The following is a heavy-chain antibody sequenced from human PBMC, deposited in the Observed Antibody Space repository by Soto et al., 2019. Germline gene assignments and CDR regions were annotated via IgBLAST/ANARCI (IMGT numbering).Heavy chain of an antibody. CDR3: AREEGRADIVLVPAAPTMAY. J-gene: IGHJ4*02. CDR2: IWYDGSNK. Sequence: PGGSLRLSCAASGFTFSSYGMHWVRQAPGKGLEWVAVIWYDGSNKYYADSVKGRFTISRDNSKNTLYLQMNSLRAEDTAVYYCAREEGRADIVLVPAAPTMAYWGQGTLVTVSS. D-gene: IGHD2-2*01. V-gene: IGHV3-33*01. CDR1: GFTFSSYG.